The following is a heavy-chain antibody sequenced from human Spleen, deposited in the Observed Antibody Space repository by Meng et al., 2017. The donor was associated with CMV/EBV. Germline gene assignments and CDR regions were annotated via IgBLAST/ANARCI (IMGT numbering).Heavy chain of an antibody. Sequence: IQLVQSAPEVNKPWASVKVSCRASGYIFRNYAISWVRQAPGQGLEWMGYIRGHNGDTSYAQKYQGRLTLSTDAARSTAYMEIRSLTYDDTAVYYCARDDPGDPLDFWGQGTLVTVSS. V-gene: IGHV1-18*01. CDR3: ARDDPGDPLDF. J-gene: IGHJ4*02. CDR2: IRGHNGDT. CDR1: GYIFRNYA. D-gene: IGHD3-16*01.